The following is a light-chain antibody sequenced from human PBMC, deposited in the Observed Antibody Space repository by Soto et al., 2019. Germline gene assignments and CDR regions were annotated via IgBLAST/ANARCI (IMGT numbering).Light chain of an antibody. CDR3: SSYTRSNSNV. V-gene: IGLV2-14*03. Sequence: QSVLTQPASVSGSPGQSITISCTGTSSDVGGSNYVSWYQQLPGKAPKLMVSDVSNRPSGVSNRFSGSKSGNTAYLTISGLQAEDEADYFCSSYTRSNSNVFGTGTKLTVL. J-gene: IGLJ1*01. CDR2: DVS. CDR1: SSDVGGSNY.